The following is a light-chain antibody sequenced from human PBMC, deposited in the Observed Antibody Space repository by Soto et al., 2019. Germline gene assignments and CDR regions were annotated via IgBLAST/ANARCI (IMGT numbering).Light chain of an antibody. Sequence: QSALTQSASVSGSPGQSITISCTGTSSDVGSYNHVSWYQQHPGEVPKLIIFNVNDRPSGVSNRFSGSKSGNTASLTISGLQAEDEADYYCSSFTSSTTYVFGTGTRSPS. J-gene: IGLJ1*01. V-gene: IGLV2-14*01. CDR3: SSFTSSTTYV. CDR2: NVN. CDR1: SSDVGSYNH.